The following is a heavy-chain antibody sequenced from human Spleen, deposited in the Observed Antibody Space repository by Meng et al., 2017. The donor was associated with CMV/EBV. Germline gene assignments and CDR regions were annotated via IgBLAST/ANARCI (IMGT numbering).Heavy chain of an antibody. J-gene: IGHJ4*02. V-gene: IGHV3-30*02. Sequence: GGSLRLSCVASGFTFNNYGMHWVRQTPGKGLEWVAFLRYDGISKYYADSVKGRFTISRGNSKNTLYLQMNSLRDEDTAVYYCAKDRSSSSFFDYWGQGALVTVSS. CDR2: LRYDGISK. CDR3: AKDRSSSSFFDY. CDR1: GFTFNNYG. D-gene: IGHD6-6*01.